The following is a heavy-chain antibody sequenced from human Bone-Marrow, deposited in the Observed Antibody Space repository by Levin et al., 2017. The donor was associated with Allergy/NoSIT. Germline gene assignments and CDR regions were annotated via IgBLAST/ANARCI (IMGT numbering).Heavy chain of an antibody. CDR2: TRNKANSYTT. Sequence: GGSLGLSCVASGFTFSDHYMDWVRQAPGKGLEWVGRTRNKANSYTTEYAASVKGRFNIWRDDSRNSLYLQMNSLKTEDTAVYYCTSSAADYRDFDYWGQGTLVTVSS. D-gene: IGHD6-13*01. CDR1: GFTFSDHY. J-gene: IGHJ4*02. CDR3: TSSAADYRDFDY. V-gene: IGHV3-72*01.